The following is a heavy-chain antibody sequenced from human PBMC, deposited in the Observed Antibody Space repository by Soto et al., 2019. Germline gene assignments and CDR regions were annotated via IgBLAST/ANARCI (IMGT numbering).Heavy chain of an antibody. CDR2: INHSGST. D-gene: IGHD3-10*01. CDR3: ARGPITMVRGVNPGQDY. V-gene: IGHV4-34*01. Sequence: SETLSLTCAVYGGSFSGYYWSWIRQPPGKGLEWIGEINHSGSTNYNPSLKSRVTISVDTSKNQFSLKLSSVTAADTAVYYCARGPITMVRGVNPGQDYWGQGTLVTVSS. CDR1: GGSFSGYY. J-gene: IGHJ4*02.